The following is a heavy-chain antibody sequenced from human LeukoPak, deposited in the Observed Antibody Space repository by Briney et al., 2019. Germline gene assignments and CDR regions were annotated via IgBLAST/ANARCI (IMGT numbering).Heavy chain of an antibody. J-gene: IGHJ5*02. CDR3: ARVSGRVEEWLVRGWFDP. Sequence: SETLSLTCTVSGGSISSYYWSWIRQPPGKGLEWIGYIDYSGSTNYNPSLKSRVTISVDTSKNQFSLKLSSVTAADTAVYYCARVSGRVEEWLVRGWFDPWGQGTLVTASP. CDR2: IDYSGST. D-gene: IGHD6-19*01. V-gene: IGHV4-59*01. CDR1: GGSISSYY.